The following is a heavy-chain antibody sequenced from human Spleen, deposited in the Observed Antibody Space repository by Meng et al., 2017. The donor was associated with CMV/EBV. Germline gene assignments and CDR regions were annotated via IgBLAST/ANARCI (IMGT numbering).Heavy chain of an antibody. Sequence: SGDTFNDDTINWVRQAPGQGLEWMGRIIPVLDMVNYAQKFQGRVTISADKSTSTAYMELSSLRSEDTAVYYCARGGEYSSSWYTFDYWGQGTLVTVSS. CDR3: ARGGEYSSSWYTFDY. CDR1: GDTFNDDT. J-gene: IGHJ4*02. V-gene: IGHV1-69*02. D-gene: IGHD6-13*01. CDR2: IIPVLDMV.